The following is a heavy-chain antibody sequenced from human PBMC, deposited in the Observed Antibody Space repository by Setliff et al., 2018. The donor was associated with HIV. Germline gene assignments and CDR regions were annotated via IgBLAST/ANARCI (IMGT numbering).Heavy chain of an antibody. J-gene: IGHJ3*01. CDR1: GFTLREVS. CDR2: FDPEDGEK. Sequence: ASVKVSCKVSGFTLREVSIHWVRQAPGKGLEWMGGFDPEDGEKIFARRFQGRLTMTEDTSTDTAYMELSSLTSEDTAVYYCAKERFTLIGLDSFDLWGQGTMVTVSS. CDR3: AKERFTLIGLDSFDL. D-gene: IGHD3-3*01. V-gene: IGHV1-24*01.